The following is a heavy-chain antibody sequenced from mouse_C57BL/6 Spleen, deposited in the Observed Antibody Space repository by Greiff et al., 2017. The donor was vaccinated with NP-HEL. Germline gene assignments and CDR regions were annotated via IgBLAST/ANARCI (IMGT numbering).Heavy chain of an antibody. CDR1: GFTFSDYG. J-gene: IGHJ2*01. CDR2: ISSGSSTI. D-gene: IGHD2-1*01. Sequence: EVKLVESGGGLVKPGGSLKLSCAASGFTFSDYGMHWVRQAPEKGLEWVAYISSGSSTIYYADTVKGRFTIFRDNAKNTLFLQMTSLRSEDTAMYYCARDYGNYIYYFDYWGQGTTLTVSS. CDR3: ARDYGNYIYYFDY. V-gene: IGHV5-17*01.